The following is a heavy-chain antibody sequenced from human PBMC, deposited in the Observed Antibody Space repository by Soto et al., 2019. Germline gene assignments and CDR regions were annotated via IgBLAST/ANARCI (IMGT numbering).Heavy chain of an antibody. V-gene: IGHV3-13*01. CDR3: ARLGMSYYMDV. CDR2: IGTAGDT. CDR1: GFTFSSYD. J-gene: IGHJ6*03. Sequence: PGGSLRLSCAASGFTFSSYDMHWVRQATGKGLEWVSAIGTAGDTYYPGSVKGRFTISRENAKNSLYLQMNSLRAGDTAVYYCARLGMSYYMDVWGKGTTVTVSS.